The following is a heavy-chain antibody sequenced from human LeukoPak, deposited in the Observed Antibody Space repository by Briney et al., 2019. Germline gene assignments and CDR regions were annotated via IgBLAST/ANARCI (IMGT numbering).Heavy chain of an antibody. J-gene: IGHJ6*02. CDR1: GGSISSSSYY. CDR2: IYYSGST. CDR3: ARQRSSSWYSRYYYYGMDV. Sequence: SETLSLTCTVSGGSISSSSYYWSWIRQPPGKGLEWIGYIYYSGSTNYNPSLKSRVTISVDTSKNQFSLKLSSVTAADTAVYYCARQRSSSWYSRYYYYGMDVWGQGTTVTVSS. V-gene: IGHV4-61*05. D-gene: IGHD6-13*01.